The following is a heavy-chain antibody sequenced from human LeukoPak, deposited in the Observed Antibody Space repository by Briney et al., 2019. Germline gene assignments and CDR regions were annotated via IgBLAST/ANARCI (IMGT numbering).Heavy chain of an antibody. D-gene: IGHD6-6*01. Sequence: GGSLRLSCAASGFTFSSYAMSCVPQAPGKGLECVSAINGSGGSTYYADSVKGRFTISRDNSKNTLYLQMNSLIAEDTAVYYCAKGGAAHTPARYFDYWGQGTLVTVSS. CDR2: INGSGGST. J-gene: IGHJ4*02. V-gene: IGHV3-23*01. CDR3: AKGGAAHTPARYFDY. CDR1: GFTFSSYA.